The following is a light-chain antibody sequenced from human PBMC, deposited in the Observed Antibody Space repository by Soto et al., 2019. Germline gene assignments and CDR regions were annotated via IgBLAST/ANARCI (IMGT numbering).Light chain of an antibody. CDR2: GSS. CDR1: QTIKSNY. V-gene: IGKV3-20*01. J-gene: IGKJ1*01. CDR3: QQYGSSPWT. Sequence: ETVLTQSPGTLSLSPGERATLSCRASQTIKSNYLACYPQTPGQAPRLLLYGSSNRSTVIADRFSGSGSGTDFTLIISRLEPEDFALYYCQQYGSSPWTFGQRTKVEIK.